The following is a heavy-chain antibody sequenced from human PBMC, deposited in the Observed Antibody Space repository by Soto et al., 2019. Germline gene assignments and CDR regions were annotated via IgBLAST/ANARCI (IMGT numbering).Heavy chain of an antibody. D-gene: IGHD2-15*01. CDR3: VTGWSEY. CDR1: GFAFSNYA. J-gene: IGHJ4*02. CDR2: ISTSIDAT. V-gene: IGHV3-23*01. Sequence: GGSLRLSCAASGFAFSNYAMHWVRQAPGKGLEWVSSISTSIDATYYADSVKGRFTISRDDSKNTLYLQMNSLRAEDTAIYYCVTGWSEYWGQGTLVTVSS.